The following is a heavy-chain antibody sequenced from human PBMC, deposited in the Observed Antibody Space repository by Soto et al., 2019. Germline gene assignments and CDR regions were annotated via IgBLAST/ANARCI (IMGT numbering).Heavy chain of an antibody. Sequence: GASVKVSCKASGGTFSIYTISWVRQAPGQGLEWMGRIIPILGIANYAQKFQGRVTITADKSTSTAYMELSSLRSEDTAVYYCARNIWFGESSPYYFDYWGQGTLVTVSS. V-gene: IGHV1-69*02. CDR2: IIPILGIA. CDR3: ARNIWFGESSPYYFDY. D-gene: IGHD3-10*01. J-gene: IGHJ4*02. CDR1: GGTFSIYT.